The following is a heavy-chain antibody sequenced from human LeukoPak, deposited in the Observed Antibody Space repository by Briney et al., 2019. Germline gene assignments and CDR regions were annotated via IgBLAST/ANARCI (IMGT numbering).Heavy chain of an antibody. D-gene: IGHD2-2*01. CDR2: IYYSGSN. CDR1: AGSVSSYY. J-gene: IGHJ6*02. V-gene: IGHV4-59*02. Sequence: SETVSLTCPVSAGSVSSYYWSWTRQPPGKGRGCLVYIYYSGSNSYNPTLECRVTISVDTSKNQFSLKLSSVTAADTAVYYCASKSLGYCSNTCWYVNYYGMDVWGQGTTVTVSS. CDR3: ASKSLGYCSNTCWYVNYYGMDV.